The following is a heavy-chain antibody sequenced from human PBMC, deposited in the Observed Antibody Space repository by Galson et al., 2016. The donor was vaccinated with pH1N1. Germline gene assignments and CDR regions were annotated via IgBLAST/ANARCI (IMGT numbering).Heavy chain of an antibody. CDR3: AKRYFDT. CDR1: GFTFSNYW. Sequence: SLRLSCATSGFTFSNYWMHWVRQAPGKGLEWVANINQDGSETYYVDSVKGRFIISRDNTKSSLYLQMNSLRGEDTAVYYCAKRYFDTWGQGTLVTVSS. V-gene: IGHV3-7*01. CDR2: INQDGSET. J-gene: IGHJ4*02. D-gene: IGHD3-9*01.